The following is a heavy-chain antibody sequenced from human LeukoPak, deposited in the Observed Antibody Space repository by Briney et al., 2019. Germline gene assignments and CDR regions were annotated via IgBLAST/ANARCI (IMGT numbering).Heavy chain of an antibody. CDR1: GYTFTSYD. CDR2: MNPNSGNT. CDR3: ARGLSTSSSWGFHYYYYYYGMDV. V-gene: IGHV1-8*01. D-gene: IGHD6-13*01. Sequence: GASVKVSCKASGYTFTSYDINWVRQATGQGLEWMGWMNPNSGNTGYAQKFQGRVTMTRNTSISTAYMELSSLRSEDTAVYYCARGLSTSSSWGFHYYYYYYGMDVWGQGTTVTVSS. J-gene: IGHJ6*02.